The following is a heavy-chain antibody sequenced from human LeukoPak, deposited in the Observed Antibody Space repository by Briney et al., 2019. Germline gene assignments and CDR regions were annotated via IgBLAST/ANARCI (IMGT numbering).Heavy chain of an antibody. V-gene: IGHV4-59*01. J-gene: IGHJ5*02. Sequence: TSETLSLACTVPGGSISSYYWSWIRQPPGKGLEWIGYIHYSGSTSYNPSLKSRVTISVDTSKNQTSLKVRSATAAHTAVYYCARTTEDCSSTSCYQYWFDPWGQGTLVTVSS. CDR2: IHYSGST. CDR1: GGSISSYY. CDR3: ARTTEDCSSTSCYQYWFDP. D-gene: IGHD2-2*01.